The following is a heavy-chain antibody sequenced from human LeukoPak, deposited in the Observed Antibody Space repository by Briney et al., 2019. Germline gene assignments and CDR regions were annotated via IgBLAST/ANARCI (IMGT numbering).Heavy chain of an antibody. Sequence: SETLSLTCTVSGGSISSYYWSWIRQPPGKGLECIGYIYYIGSTNYNPSLKSRVTISLDTSKSQFSLKLSSVTAADTAVYYCARGQALGYCSSTSCPLLFDYWGQGTLVTVSS. CDR3: ARGQALGYCSSTSCPLLFDY. J-gene: IGHJ4*02. CDR1: GGSISSYY. CDR2: IYYIGST. V-gene: IGHV4-59*01. D-gene: IGHD2-2*01.